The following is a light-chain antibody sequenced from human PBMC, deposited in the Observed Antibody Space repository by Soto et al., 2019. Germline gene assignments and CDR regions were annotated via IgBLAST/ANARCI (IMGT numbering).Light chain of an antibody. CDR2: DAS. Sequence: EIQLTQSPATLSLSPGERATLSCRASQSVSSYLAWYQQKPGQAPRLLIYDASTRATGIPARFSGSGSGTDFTLTISSLEPEDFAVYYCHQYGSSPLTFGGGTKVEIK. CDR1: QSVSSY. J-gene: IGKJ4*01. V-gene: IGKV3-11*01. CDR3: HQYGSSPLT.